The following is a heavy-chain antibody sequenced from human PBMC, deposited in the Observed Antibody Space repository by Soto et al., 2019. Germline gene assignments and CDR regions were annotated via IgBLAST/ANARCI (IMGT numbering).Heavy chain of an antibody. CDR1: GFTFSSYA. V-gene: IGHV3-23*01. CDR3: AKDRPSYYYGFSPFDY. J-gene: IGHJ4*02. Sequence: PGGSLRLSCAASGFTFSSYAMSWVRQAPGKGLEWVSAISGSGGSTYYADSVKGRFTISRDNSKNTLYLQMNSLRAEDTAVYYCAKDRPSYYYGFSPFDYWGQGTLVTVSS. D-gene: IGHD3-10*01. CDR2: ISGSGGST.